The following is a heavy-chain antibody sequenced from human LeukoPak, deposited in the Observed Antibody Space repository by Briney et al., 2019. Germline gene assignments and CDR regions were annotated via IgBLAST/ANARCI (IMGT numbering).Heavy chain of an antibody. CDR1: GGSISSYY. Sequence: TSETLSLTCTVSGGSISSYYWSWIRQPPGKGLEWIGYTYYSGSTNYNPSLKSRVTISVDTSKNQFSLKLSSVTAADTAVYYCARHSGPFDPWGQGTLVTVSS. V-gene: IGHV4-59*08. CDR2: TYYSGST. CDR3: ARHSGPFDP. J-gene: IGHJ5*02.